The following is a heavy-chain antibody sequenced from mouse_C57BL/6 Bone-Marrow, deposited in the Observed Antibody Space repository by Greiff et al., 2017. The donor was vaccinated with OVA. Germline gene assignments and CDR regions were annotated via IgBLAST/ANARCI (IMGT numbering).Heavy chain of an antibody. Sequence: VQLQQSGAELVRPGTSVKVSCKASGYAFTNYLIEWVKQRPGQGLEWIGVINPGSGGTNYNEKFKGKATLTADKSSSTAYMQLSSLTSEDSAVYFCARRDGYYGSSYFDYWGQGTTLTVSS. CDR3: ARRDGYYGSSYFDY. D-gene: IGHD1-1*01. CDR2: INPGSGGT. CDR1: GYAFTNYL. V-gene: IGHV1-54*01. J-gene: IGHJ2*01.